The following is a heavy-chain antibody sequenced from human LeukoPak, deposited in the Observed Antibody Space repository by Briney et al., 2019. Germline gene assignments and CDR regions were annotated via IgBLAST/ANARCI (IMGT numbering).Heavy chain of an antibody. J-gene: IGHJ3*02. V-gene: IGHV1-2*04. Sequence: ASVKVSCKASGYTFTGYFVHWVRQAPGQGLEWMGRINPNSGGTNYAQKFQGWVTMTRDTSISTAYMELSRLRSDDTAVYYCARVAEGAVAGTAAFDIWGQGTMVTVSS. CDR1: GYTFTGYF. D-gene: IGHD6-19*01. CDR3: ARVAEGAVAGTAAFDI. CDR2: INPNSGGT.